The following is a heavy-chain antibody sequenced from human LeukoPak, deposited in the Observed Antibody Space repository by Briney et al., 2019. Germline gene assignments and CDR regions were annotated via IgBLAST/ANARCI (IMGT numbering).Heavy chain of an antibody. J-gene: IGHJ4*02. CDR2: IRYDGSNK. D-gene: IGHD3-22*01. V-gene: IGHV3-30*02. CDR3: AKELGYYDSSGYSDY. CDR1: GFTFSSYG. Sequence: GGSLRLPCAASGFTFSSYGMHWVRQAPGKGLEWVAFIRYDGSNKYYADSVKGRFTISRDNSKNTLYLQMNSLRAEDTAVYYCAKELGYYDSSGYSDYWGQGTLVTVSS.